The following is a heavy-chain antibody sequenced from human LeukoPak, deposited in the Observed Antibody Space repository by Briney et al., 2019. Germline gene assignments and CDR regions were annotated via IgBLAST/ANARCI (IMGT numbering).Heavy chain of an antibody. CDR1: GDSIRGFY. J-gene: IGHJ4*02. CDR3: ARDKDWNFD. Sequence: PSETLSLTCTVSGDSIRGFYWSWIRQPAGKGLEWIGRIYSRGSTNYNPSLRSRVTILVDTSKNQFSLRLTSVTAADTAVYYCARDKDWNFDWGQGTLVTVSS. D-gene: IGHD1-7*01. CDR2: IYSRGST. V-gene: IGHV4-4*07.